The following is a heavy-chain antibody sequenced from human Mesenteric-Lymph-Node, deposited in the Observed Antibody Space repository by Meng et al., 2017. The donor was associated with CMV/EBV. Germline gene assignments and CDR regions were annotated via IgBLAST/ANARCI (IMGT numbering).Heavy chain of an antibody. CDR2: IGYDGTNK. CDR1: GFTISSYG. CDR3: ATAKDSGYVFPGY. V-gene: IGHV3-30*02. J-gene: IGHJ4*02. Sequence: GESLKISCAASGFTISSYGMHWVSQAPGKELEWVAFIGYDGTNKYYADSVKGRFTISRDKSKNTLYMQMNSLRVEDTAVYYCATAKDSGYVFPGYWGQGTLVTVSS. D-gene: IGHD5-12*01.